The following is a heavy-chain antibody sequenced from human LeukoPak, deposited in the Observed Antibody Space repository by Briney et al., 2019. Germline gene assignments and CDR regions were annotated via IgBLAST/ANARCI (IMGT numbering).Heavy chain of an antibody. CDR3: ARLTAVVTFDY. Sequence: KGGESLKISCKGSGYSFTSNWIGWVRQMPGKGLEWMGVIYPSDSDTRYSPSFQGQVTISADKSISTAYLQWRSLKVSDSAMYYCARLTAVVTFDYWGQGTLVTVSS. CDR2: IYPSDSDT. D-gene: IGHD4-23*01. CDR1: GYSFTSNW. J-gene: IGHJ4*02. V-gene: IGHV5-51*01.